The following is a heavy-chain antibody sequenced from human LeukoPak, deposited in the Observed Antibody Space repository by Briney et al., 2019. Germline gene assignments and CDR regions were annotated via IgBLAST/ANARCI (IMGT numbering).Heavy chain of an antibody. Sequence: SETLSLTCTVSGGSVSRGSYYWSWTRQPPGKGLEWIGYIHHSGTTNYSPSLKSRVTISVDMSKNQFILNLTSVTAADTAVYYCARGRLGATYWGQGTLVTVSS. V-gene: IGHV4-61*01. CDR3: ARGRLGATY. CDR2: IHHSGTT. CDR1: GGSVSRGSYY. D-gene: IGHD1-26*01. J-gene: IGHJ4*02.